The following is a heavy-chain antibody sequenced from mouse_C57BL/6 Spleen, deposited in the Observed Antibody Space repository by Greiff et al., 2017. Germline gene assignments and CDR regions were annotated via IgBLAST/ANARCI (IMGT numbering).Heavy chain of an antibody. CDR1: GYTFTDYN. J-gene: IGHJ3*01. CDR3: ARELGRWFAY. CDR2: INPNNGGT. D-gene: IGHD4-1*01. V-gene: IGHV1-22*01. Sequence: EVKLQESGPELVKPGASVKMSCKASGYTFTDYNMHWVKQSHGKSLEWIGYINPNNGGTSYNQKFKGKATLTVNKSSSTAYMELRSLTSEDSAVYYCARELGRWFAYWGQGTLVTVSA.